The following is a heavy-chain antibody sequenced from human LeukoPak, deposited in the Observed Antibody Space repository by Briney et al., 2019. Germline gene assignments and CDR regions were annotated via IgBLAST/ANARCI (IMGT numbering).Heavy chain of an antibody. V-gene: IGHV3-11*03. D-gene: IGHD3-22*01. Sequence: PGGSLRLSCAASGFTFSDYYMTWLRQAPGKGLEWVSYIGSSGTYTMYADSVKGRFTISRDNDKNSLYLQMNSLSAEDTAVYYCARGRVDTDVYYTFVAAFDIWGQGTMVTVSS. J-gene: IGHJ3*02. CDR1: GFTFSDYY. CDR2: IGSSGTYT. CDR3: ARGRVDTDVYYTFVAAFDI.